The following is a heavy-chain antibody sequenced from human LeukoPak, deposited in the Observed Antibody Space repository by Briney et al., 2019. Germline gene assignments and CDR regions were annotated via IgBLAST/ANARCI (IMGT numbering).Heavy chain of an antibody. CDR3: PRTSRQEGRPPDYNIEV. CDR1: GYTFTGLY. D-gene: IGHD2-15*01. J-gene: IGHJ6*03. V-gene: IGHV1-69*16. CDR2: IIPLLGTA. Sequence: SVKVSCKASGYTFTGLYMHWVRQAPGQGRDGMGGIIPLLGTANFESKVQGRVTVTTEESPNTSHMELSSLKSKDTAVYYCPRTSRQEGRPPDYNIEVWGKGTTVT.